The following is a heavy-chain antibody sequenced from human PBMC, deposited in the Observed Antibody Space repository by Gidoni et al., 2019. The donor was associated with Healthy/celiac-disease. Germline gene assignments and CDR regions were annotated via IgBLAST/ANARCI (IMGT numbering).Heavy chain of an antibody. J-gene: IGHJ5*02. V-gene: IGHV1-24*01. Sequence: QVQLAQSGDEVKKPGASVKVSCKVSGYTLPELSMHWVRQAPGKGLEWMGGFDPEDGETIYAQKFQGRVTMTEDTSTDTAYMELSNLRSEDTAVYYCATDRSDCSGGSCYFDGFDPWGQGTLVTVSS. D-gene: IGHD2-15*01. CDR3: ATDRSDCSGGSCYFDGFDP. CDR1: GYTLPELS. CDR2: FDPEDGET.